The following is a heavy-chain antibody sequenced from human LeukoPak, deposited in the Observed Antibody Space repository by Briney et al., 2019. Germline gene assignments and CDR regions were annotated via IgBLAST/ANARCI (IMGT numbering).Heavy chain of an antibody. CDR1: GYTFTGYY. CDR2: INPNSGGT. J-gene: IGHJ4*02. V-gene: IGHV1-2*02. D-gene: IGHD6-6*01. Sequence: GASVTVSCKASGYTFTGYYMHWVRQAPGQGLEWMGWINPNSGGTNYAQKFQGRVTMTRDTSISTAYMELSRLRSDDTAVYYCARDLGSTVTIYSSSDDYWGQGTLVTVSS. CDR3: ARDLGSTVTIYSSSDDY.